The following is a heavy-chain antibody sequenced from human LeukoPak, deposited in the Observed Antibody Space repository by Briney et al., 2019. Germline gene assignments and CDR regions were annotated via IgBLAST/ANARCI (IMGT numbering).Heavy chain of an antibody. D-gene: IGHD3-3*01. CDR2: ISYDGSNK. CDR3: ARDHTSDFWSSYYYYGMDV. CDR1: GFTFSSYA. Sequence: GRSLRLSCAASGFTFSSYAMHWVRQAPGKGLEWVAVISYDGSNKYYADSVKGRFTISRDNSKNTLYLQMNSLRAEDTAVYYCARDHTSDFWSSYYYYGMDVWGQGTTVTVSS. J-gene: IGHJ6*02. V-gene: IGHV3-30-3*01.